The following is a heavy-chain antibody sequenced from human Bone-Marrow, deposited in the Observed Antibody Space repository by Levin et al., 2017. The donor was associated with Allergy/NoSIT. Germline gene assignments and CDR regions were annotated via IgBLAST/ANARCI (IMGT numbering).Heavy chain of an antibody. Sequence: LSLTCAASGLSFSIYAMSWVRQAPGKGLEWVSYISASGDSTKNADSVEGRFTISRDNSKNTLYLQMNNLRAEDTALYYCAKKYYHRLDVWGQGTTVTVSS. CDR2: ISASGDST. CDR3: AKKYYHRLDV. J-gene: IGHJ6*02. CDR1: GLSFSIYA. V-gene: IGHV3-23*01.